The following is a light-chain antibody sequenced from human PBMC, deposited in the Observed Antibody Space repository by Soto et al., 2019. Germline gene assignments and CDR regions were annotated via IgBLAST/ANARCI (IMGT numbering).Light chain of an antibody. J-gene: IGLJ1*01. CDR3: RSYTSSSTDV. CDR1: SSDVGGYNY. Sequence: QSALTQPASVSGSPGQSITISCTGTSSDVGGYNYVSWYQQHPGKAPKLMIYDVSNRPSGVSNRFSGSKSGNTASLTISGLQAEDEADYYCRSYTSSSTDVFGNGTKLTV. CDR2: DVS. V-gene: IGLV2-14*01.